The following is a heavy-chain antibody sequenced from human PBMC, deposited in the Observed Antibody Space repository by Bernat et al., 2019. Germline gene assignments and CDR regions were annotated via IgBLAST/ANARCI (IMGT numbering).Heavy chain of an antibody. CDR2: IIGSGGST. V-gene: IGHV3-23*01. Sequence: EVQLLESGGGLVQPGGSLRLSCAASGFTFSSYAMSWLRQAPGKGLEWFSAIIGSGGSTYYADSVKGRFTISRDNSKNTHYLQMNSLRAEDTDVYYCAKADEGLGIVVVGAATALDYWGQGTLVTVSS. CDR1: GFTFSSYA. D-gene: IGHD2-15*01. CDR3: AKADEGLGIVVVGAATALDY. J-gene: IGHJ4*02.